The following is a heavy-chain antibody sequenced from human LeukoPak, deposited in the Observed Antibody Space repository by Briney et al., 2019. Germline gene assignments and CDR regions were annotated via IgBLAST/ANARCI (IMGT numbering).Heavy chain of an antibody. V-gene: IGHV4-30-2*01. CDR3: ARLSPYYYDSSGYYFYHEGSWFDP. CDR1: GGSISSGGYS. CDR2: IYHSGST. J-gene: IGHJ5*02. D-gene: IGHD3-22*01. Sequence: SETLSLTCAVSGGSISSGGYSWSWIRQPPGKGLEWIGYIYHSGSTYYNPSLKSRVTISVDRSKNQFSLKLSSVTAADTAVYYCARLSPYYYDSSGYYFYHEGSWFDPWGQGTLVTVSS.